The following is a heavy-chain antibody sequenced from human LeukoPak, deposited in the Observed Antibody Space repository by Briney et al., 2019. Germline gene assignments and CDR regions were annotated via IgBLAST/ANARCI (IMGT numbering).Heavy chain of an antibody. J-gene: IGHJ4*02. V-gene: IGHV1-69*13. CDR3: ARGSSSGYYYGY. D-gene: IGHD3-22*01. CDR1: GYTFTSYG. CDR2: IIPIFGTA. Sequence: SVKVSCKASGYTFTSYGITWVRQAPGQGLEWMGGIIPIFGTANYAQKFQGRVTITADESTSTAYMELSSLRSEDTAVYYCARGSSSGYYYGYWGQGTLVTVSS.